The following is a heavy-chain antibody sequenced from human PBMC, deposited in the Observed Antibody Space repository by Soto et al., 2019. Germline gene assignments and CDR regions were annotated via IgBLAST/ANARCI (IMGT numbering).Heavy chain of an antibody. CDR1: GFTFSTYA. V-gene: IGHV3-64D*08. CDR3: VKGGTYSSSSNFDY. CDR2: ISSNGGST. D-gene: IGHD6-6*01. Sequence: VQLVESGGGLVQPGGSLRLSCSASGFTFSTYAMHWVRQAPGKGLEYVSGISSNGGSTYYADSVKGRFTISRDNSRNTLYLLMSSLRAEDTAVYYCVKGGTYSSSSNFDYWGQGTLVTVSS. J-gene: IGHJ4*02.